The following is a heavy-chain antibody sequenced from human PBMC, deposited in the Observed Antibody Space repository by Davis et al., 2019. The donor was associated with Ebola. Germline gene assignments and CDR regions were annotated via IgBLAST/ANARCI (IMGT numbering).Heavy chain of an antibody. CDR3: ARDRRYSGSQEHYGMDV. CDR1: GFTFTSSA. Sequence: SVKVSCKASGFTFTSSAVQWVRQARGQRLEWIGWIVVGSGNTNYAQKFQKRVTITRDMSTSTAYMELSSLRSEDTAVYYCARDRRYSGSQEHYGMDVWGQGTTVTVSS. V-gene: IGHV1-58*01. J-gene: IGHJ6*02. D-gene: IGHD5-12*01. CDR2: IVVGSGNT.